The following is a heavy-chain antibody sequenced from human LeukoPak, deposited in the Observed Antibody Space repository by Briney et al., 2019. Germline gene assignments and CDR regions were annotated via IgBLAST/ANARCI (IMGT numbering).Heavy chain of an antibody. Sequence: PSETLSLTCTVSGGSISSSSYYWGWIRQPPGKGLEWIGSIYYSGSTYYNPSLKSQVTISVDTSKNQFSLKLSSVTAADTAVYYCARHNGYCSSTSCYGGFDYWGQGTLVTVSS. CDR2: IYYSGST. CDR3: ARHNGYCSSTSCYGGFDY. CDR1: GGSISSSSYY. J-gene: IGHJ4*02. V-gene: IGHV4-39*01. D-gene: IGHD2-2*03.